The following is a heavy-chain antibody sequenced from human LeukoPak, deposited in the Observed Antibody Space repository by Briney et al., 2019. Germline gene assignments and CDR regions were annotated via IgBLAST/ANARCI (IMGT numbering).Heavy chain of an antibody. CDR1: GGSISSYY. CDR2: IYHSGST. Sequence: SETLSLTCTVSGGSISSYYWSWIRQPPGKGLEWIGYIYHSGSTYYNPSLKSRVTISVDRSKNQFSLKLSSVTAADTAVYYCARQIVGANYWYFDLWGRGTLATVSS. CDR3: ARQIVGANYWYFDL. D-gene: IGHD1-26*01. J-gene: IGHJ2*01. V-gene: IGHV4-59*08.